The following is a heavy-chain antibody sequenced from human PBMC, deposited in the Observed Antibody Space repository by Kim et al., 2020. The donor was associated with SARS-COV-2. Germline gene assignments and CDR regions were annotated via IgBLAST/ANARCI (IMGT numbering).Heavy chain of an antibody. J-gene: IGHJ6*02. D-gene: IGHD3-10*01. CDR2: INHSGST. CDR3: ARGRLWFGFYYYYGMDV. V-gene: IGHV4-34*01. Sequence: SGTLSLTCAVYGGSFSGYYWSWIRQPPGKGLEWIGEINHSGSTNYNPSLKSRVTISVDTSKNQFSLKLSSVTAADTAVYYCARGRLWFGFYYYYGMDVWGQGTTVTVSS. CDR1: GGSFSGYY.